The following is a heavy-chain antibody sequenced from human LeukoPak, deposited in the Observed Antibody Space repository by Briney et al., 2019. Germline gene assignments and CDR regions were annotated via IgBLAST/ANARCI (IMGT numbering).Heavy chain of an antibody. Sequence: GGPLRLSCAASGFTFSSYAMSWVRQAPGKGLEWVSAIIGSGSSTYYADSVKGRFTISRDNSKNTLFLQMNSLRAEDTAVYYCAKDRAQQLVLDFWGQGTLVTVSS. J-gene: IGHJ4*02. V-gene: IGHV3-23*01. CDR3: AKDRAQQLVLDF. CDR2: IIGSGSST. CDR1: GFTFSSYA. D-gene: IGHD6-13*01.